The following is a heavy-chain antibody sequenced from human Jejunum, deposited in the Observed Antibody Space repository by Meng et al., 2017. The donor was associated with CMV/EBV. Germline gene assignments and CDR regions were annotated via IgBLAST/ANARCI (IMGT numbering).Heavy chain of an antibody. CDR1: GDSISNGDDF. V-gene: IGHV4-30-4*08. J-gene: IGHJ2*01. CDR3: ARVNTPMGAWFFDL. D-gene: IGHD5-18*01. CDR2: IYHSGST. Sequence: FGDSISNGDDFWGWIRQPPGKGLEWIGYIYHSGSTYYKPSLKSRVTISLSTSKNQLSLRLNSVTAADTAMYYCARVNTPMGAWFFDLWGRGTLVTVSS.